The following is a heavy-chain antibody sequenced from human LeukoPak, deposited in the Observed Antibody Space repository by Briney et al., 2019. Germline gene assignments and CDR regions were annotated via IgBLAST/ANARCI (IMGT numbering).Heavy chain of an antibody. CDR2: INSSGANI. D-gene: IGHD3/OR15-3a*01. J-gene: IGHJ4*02. CDR1: GFTFSRYF. V-gene: IGHV3-21*06. CDR3: ARGAGLDHY. Sequence: GGSLRLSCVASGFTFSRYFMNWVRQAPGKGLEWVSSINSSGANIYYADSVKGRFVISRDNAKNSVYLQMNRPRGEDTAVYYCARGAGLDHYWGQGTLVTVSS.